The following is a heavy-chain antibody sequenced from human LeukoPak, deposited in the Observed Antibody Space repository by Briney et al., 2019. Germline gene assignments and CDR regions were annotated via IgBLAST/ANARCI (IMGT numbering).Heavy chain of an antibody. CDR2: ISYDGSNK. J-gene: IGHJ6*02. CDR3: ARDDTRITIFGVAPNYYYYGMDV. D-gene: IGHD3-3*01. Sequence: GGSLRLSCAASGFTFSSYAMHWVRQAPGKGLEWVAVISYDGSNKYYADSVKGRFTISRDNSKNTLYLQMNSLRAEDTAVYYCARDDTRITIFGVAPNYYYYGMDVWGQGTTVTVSS. V-gene: IGHV3-30-3*01. CDR1: GFTFSSYA.